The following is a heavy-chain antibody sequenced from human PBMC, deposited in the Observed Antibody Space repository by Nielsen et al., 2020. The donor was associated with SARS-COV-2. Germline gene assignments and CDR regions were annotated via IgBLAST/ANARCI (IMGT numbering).Heavy chain of an antibody. CDR3: ARLPAGTVSFDI. V-gene: IGHV4-4*09. CDR2: SDRSWRI. Sequence: SETLSLTCAVSGGSIRNTYWGWIRQPPGKRLEWIAYSDRSWRINYNPSLKSRATISADTSKDQISLKLRSVTAADTAVYYCARLPAGTVSFDIWGQGTMVTVS. D-gene: IGHD2-2*01. J-gene: IGHJ3*02. CDR1: GGSIRNTY.